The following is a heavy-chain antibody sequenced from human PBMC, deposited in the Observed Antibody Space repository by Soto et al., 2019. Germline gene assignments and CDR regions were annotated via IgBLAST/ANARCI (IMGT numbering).Heavy chain of an antibody. CDR3: ARAYCGSTSCSNMDV. J-gene: IGHJ6*02. D-gene: IGHD2-2*01. Sequence: GASVKVSCKASGYTFTSYAMHWVRQAPGQRLEWMGWINAGNGNTKYSQKFQGRVTITRDTSASTAYMELSSLRSEDTAVYYCARAYCGSTSCSNMDVWGQGTTVTVSS. CDR2: INAGNGNT. V-gene: IGHV1-3*01. CDR1: GYTFTSYA.